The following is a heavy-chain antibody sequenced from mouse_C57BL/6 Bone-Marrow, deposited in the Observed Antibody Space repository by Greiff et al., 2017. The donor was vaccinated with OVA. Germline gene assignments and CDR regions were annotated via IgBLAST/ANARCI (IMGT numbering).Heavy chain of an antibody. CDR2: IAPNSGGT. D-gene: IGHD2-12*01. Sequence: QVQLQQPGAELVKPGASVKLSCKASGYTFTSYWMHWVKQRPGRGLEWIGRIAPNSGGTKYNEKFKCKATLTVDKPSSTAYMQLSSLTSEDSAVYYCARDPANDVWYFDVWGKGTTVTVSS. V-gene: IGHV1-72*01. CDR1: GYTFTSYW. CDR3: ARDPANDVWYFDV. J-gene: IGHJ1*03.